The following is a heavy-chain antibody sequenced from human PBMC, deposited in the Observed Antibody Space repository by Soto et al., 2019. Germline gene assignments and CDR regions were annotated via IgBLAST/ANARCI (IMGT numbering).Heavy chain of an antibody. CDR2: IYWNDTK. D-gene: IGHD1-20*01. CDR3: ARRRGYNWNNPAFDY. Sequence: QITLKESGPALVKPTQTLTLTCTFSGFSLSTSGVGVGWIRQPPGKAREWLALIYWNDTKKYSPSLKSRLGITKDTFRNQVVLTMTNVDPLDTATYYCARRRGYNWNNPAFDYWGQGALVTVSS. J-gene: IGHJ4*02. V-gene: IGHV2-5*01. CDR1: GFSLSTSGVG.